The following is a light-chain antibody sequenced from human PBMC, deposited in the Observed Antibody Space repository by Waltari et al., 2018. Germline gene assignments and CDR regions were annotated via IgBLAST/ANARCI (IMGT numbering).Light chain of an antibody. V-gene: IGLV2-23*02. CDR2: DVR. J-gene: IGLJ3*02. CDR3: CSYAGSRTWV. Sequence: QSALTQPASVSGSPGQSISISCLGTSSYIGTFNLVPWYFQYPGTAPNLPMYDVRQRPSGVSNRFSGSKSGNTASLTIRGLQAEDEAIYYCCSYAGSRTWVFGGGAKLTVL. CDR1: SSYIGTFNL.